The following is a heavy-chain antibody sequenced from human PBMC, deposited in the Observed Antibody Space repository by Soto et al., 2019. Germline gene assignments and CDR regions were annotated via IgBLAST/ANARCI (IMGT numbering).Heavy chain of an antibody. J-gene: IGHJ6*03. V-gene: IGHV3-64*01. CDR2: ISSNGGST. CDR1: GFTFSSYA. CDR3: ARVGGSGSYYYYYMDV. Sequence: PGGSLRLSCAASGFTFSSYAMHWVRQAPGKGLEYVSAISSNGGSTYYANSVKGRFTISRDNSKNTLYLQMGSLRAEDMVVYYCARVGGSGSYYYYYMDVWGKGTTVTVSS. D-gene: IGHD3-10*01.